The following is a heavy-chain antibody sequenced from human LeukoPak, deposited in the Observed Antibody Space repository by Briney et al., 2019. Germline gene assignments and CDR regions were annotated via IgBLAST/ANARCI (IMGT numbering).Heavy chain of an antibody. CDR3: ARGFLDYDSSDYAFSYY. CDR1: RYTFTRHD. CDR2: LNPNNGNT. D-gene: IGHD3-22*01. V-gene: IGHV1-8*01. J-gene: IGHJ4*02. Sequence: ASVKVSCKASRYTFTRHDITWVRQASGEGLEWMGWLNPNNGNTGYAQRFQGRVTLTRDTSISTAYMELSSLRSEDTAVYYCARGFLDYDSSDYAFSYYWGQGTLVTVSS.